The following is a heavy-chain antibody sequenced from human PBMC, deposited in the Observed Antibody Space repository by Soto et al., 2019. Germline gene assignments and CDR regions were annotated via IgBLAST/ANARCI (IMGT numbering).Heavy chain of an antibody. CDR3: ARVRRDSSGWYEVDCGMDV. D-gene: IGHD6-19*01. V-gene: IGHV6-1*01. CDR1: GDSVSSNSAA. CDR2: TYYRSKWYN. J-gene: IGHJ6*02. Sequence: PSQTLSLTCAISGDSVSSNSAAWNWIRQSPSRGLEWLGRTYYRSKWYNDYAVSVKSRITINPDTSKNQFSLQLNSVTPEDTAVYYCARVRRDSSGWYEVDCGMDVWGQGTTVTVSS.